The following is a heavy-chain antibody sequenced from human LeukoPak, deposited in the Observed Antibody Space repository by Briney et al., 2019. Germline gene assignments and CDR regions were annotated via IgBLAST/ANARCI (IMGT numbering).Heavy chain of an antibody. Sequence: GGSLRLSCAASGFTVSSNYMSWVRQAPGKGLEWVSVIYSGGSTYYADSVKGRFTISRDNSKNTLYLQMNSLRAEDTAVYYCAKDRGGYYYDYYFDYWGQGTLVTVSS. CDR1: GFTVSSNY. CDR3: AKDRGGYYYDYYFDY. D-gene: IGHD3-22*01. CDR2: IYSGGST. J-gene: IGHJ4*02. V-gene: IGHV3-66*01.